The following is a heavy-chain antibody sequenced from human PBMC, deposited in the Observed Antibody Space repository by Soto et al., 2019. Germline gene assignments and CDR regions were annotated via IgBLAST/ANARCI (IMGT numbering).Heavy chain of an antibody. CDR3: ARLWTYDSSGYYGWYYFDY. D-gene: IGHD3-22*01. CDR1: GGSISSGGYY. V-gene: IGHV4-31*03. Sequence: QVQLQESGPGLVKPSQTLSLTCTVSGGSISSGGYYWSWIRQHPGQGLEWIGYIYYSGSTYYNPSLKSRVTISVDTSKNQFSLKLSSVTAADTAVYYCARLWTYDSSGYYGWYYFDYWGQGTLVTVSS. CDR2: IYYSGST. J-gene: IGHJ4*02.